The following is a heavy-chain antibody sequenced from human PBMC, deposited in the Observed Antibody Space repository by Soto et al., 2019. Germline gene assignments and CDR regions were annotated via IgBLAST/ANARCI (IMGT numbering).Heavy chain of an antibody. D-gene: IGHD3-9*01. CDR1: GYTFTSYT. J-gene: IGHJ6*02. V-gene: IGHV1-3*01. Sequence: ASVKVSCKASGYTFTSYTIHWVRQAPGQRLEWMGWINAGSGNTRYSQKLQGRVSLTRDTSASLAYMELSSLRSEDTAVYYCASSGETAGYSRVYYYYGMDVWGQGTTVTVSS. CDR3: ASSGETAGYSRVYYYYGMDV. CDR2: INAGSGNT.